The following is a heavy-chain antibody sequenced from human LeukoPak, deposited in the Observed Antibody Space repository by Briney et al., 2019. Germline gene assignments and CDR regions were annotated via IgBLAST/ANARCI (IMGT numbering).Heavy chain of an antibody. Sequence: SETLSLTCTVSSGSISIYYWNWIRQPAGKGLEWIGRIFTSGITNYHPSLKSRVTMSVATSKNQFSLKLTSVTAADTAVYYCARESSGTYHNPLGYMDVWGKGTTVTVSS. CDR2: IFTSGIT. CDR1: SGSISIYY. CDR3: ARESSGTYHNPLGYMDV. V-gene: IGHV4-4*07. D-gene: IGHD3-10*01. J-gene: IGHJ6*03.